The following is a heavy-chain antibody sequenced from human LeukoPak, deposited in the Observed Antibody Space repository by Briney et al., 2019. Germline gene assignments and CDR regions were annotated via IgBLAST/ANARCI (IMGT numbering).Heavy chain of an antibody. V-gene: IGHV3-7*04. J-gene: IGHJ4*02. Sequence: GGSLRLSCAASGFMFSASWMSWVRQAPGKGLEWVANIKHGGSDKYYVDPVRGRFTISRDDAKNSLYLQMNSLRAEDTAVYYCVRGQAEVWGQGALVTVSS. CDR1: GFMFSASW. CDR2: IKHGGSDK. CDR3: VRGQAEV.